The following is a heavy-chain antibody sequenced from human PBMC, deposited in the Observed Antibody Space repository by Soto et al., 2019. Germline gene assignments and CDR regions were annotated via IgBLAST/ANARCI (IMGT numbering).Heavy chain of an antibody. CDR1: GGSISSYY. CDR2: IYYSGST. Sequence: SETLSLTCTVSGGSISSYYWSWIRQPPGKGLEWIGYIYYSGSTNYNPPLKSRVTISVDTSKNQFSLKLSSVTAADTAVYYCASTAHSSGWYSGGFDYWGQGTLVTVSS. J-gene: IGHJ4*02. V-gene: IGHV4-59*01. D-gene: IGHD6-19*01. CDR3: ASTAHSSGWYSGGFDY.